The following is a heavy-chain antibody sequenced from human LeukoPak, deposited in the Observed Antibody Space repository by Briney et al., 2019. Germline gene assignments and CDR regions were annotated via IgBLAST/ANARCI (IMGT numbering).Heavy chain of an antibody. CDR3: ARHEACCWGAYNWFDP. CDR1: GGSINSYY. J-gene: IGHJ5*02. V-gene: IGHV4-59*08. CDR2: IYYSGST. D-gene: IGHD7-27*01. Sequence: SETLSLTCTVSGGSINSYYWSWIRQPPGKGLEWIGYIYYSGSTNYNPSLKSRVTISVDTSKNQFSLRLSSVTAADTAVYYCARHEACCWGAYNWFDPWGQGTLVTVSS.